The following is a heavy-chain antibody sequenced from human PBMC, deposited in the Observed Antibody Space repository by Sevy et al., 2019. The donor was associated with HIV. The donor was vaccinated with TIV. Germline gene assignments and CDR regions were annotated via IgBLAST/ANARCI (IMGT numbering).Heavy chain of an antibody. CDR1: GFTVSSNY. Sequence: GGCLRLSCAASGFTVSSNYMSWVRQAPGKGLEWVSVIYSGGSTYYADSVKGRFTISRDNSKNTLYLQMNSLRAEDTAVYYCAREDKYSSWLDWGQGTLVTVSS. CDR3: AREDKYSSWLD. D-gene: IGHD5-18*01. J-gene: IGHJ4*02. V-gene: IGHV3-66*01. CDR2: IYSGGST.